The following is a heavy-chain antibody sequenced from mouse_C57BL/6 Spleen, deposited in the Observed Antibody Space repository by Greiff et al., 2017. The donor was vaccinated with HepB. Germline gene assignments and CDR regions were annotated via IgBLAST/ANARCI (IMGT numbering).Heavy chain of an antibody. CDR2: IDPSDSYT. D-gene: IGHD2-1*01. V-gene: IGHV1-59*01. CDR3: AIDGNYGDCYFEV. CDR1: GYTFTSYW. Sequence: QVQLKQPGAELVRPGTSVKLSCKASGYTFTSYWLHWVKQRPGQGLEWIGVIDPSDSYTNYNQKFKGKATLTVDTSSITAYMPLSSQTSEDSAVYDCAIDGNYGDCYFEVWGTGTTVTVSS. J-gene: IGHJ1*03.